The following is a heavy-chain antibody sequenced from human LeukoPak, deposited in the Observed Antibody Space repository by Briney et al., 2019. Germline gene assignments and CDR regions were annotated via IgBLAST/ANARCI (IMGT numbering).Heavy chain of an antibody. Sequence: SETLSLTCSVSGVSITGYYWSWIRQPPGKGLDWIGYIYYSGRTLYNPSLKRRVTMSVDTSKNQFSLQLASLTAADTAVYYCAGRYFDYCDFWGHGTLVTVSS. D-gene: IGHD3-9*01. CDR3: AGRYFDYCDF. V-gene: IGHV4-59*08. CDR2: IYYSGRT. CDR1: GVSITGYY. J-gene: IGHJ4*01.